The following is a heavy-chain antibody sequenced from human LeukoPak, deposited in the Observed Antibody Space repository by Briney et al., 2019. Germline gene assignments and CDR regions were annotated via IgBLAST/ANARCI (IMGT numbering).Heavy chain of an antibody. CDR2: IIPILGIA. CDR3: ARGPYSSSSSIFDY. CDR1: GGTFSSYA. V-gene: IGHV1-69*04. Sequence: SVKVSCKASGGTFSSYAISWVRQAPGQGLEWMGRIIPILGIANYAQKFQGRVTITADKSTSTAYMELSSLRSEDTAVYYCARGPYSSSSSIFDYWGQGTLVTVSS. D-gene: IGHD6-6*01. J-gene: IGHJ4*02.